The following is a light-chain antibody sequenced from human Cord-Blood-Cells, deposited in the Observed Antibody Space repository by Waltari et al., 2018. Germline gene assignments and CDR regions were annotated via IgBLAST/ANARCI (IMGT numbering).Light chain of an antibody. CDR2: DDS. CDR1: SSDVGGYNY. Sequence: QSALTQPRSVSGSPGQSVTISCTGTSSDVGGYNYVSWYQQHPGTAPNLMFYDDSKRPSGVPDRFSVSKAGNTASLTICGLQAEDEADYYCCSYAGSSHVVFGGGTKLTVL. CDR3: CSYAGSSHVV. V-gene: IGLV2-11*01. J-gene: IGLJ2*01.